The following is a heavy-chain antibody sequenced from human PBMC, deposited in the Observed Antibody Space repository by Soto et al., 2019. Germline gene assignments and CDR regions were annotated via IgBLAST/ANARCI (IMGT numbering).Heavy chain of an antibody. D-gene: IGHD2-15*01. CDR2: ISSSSSYI. CDR1: GFTFSSYS. Sequence: EVQLVESGGGLVKPGGSLRLSCAASGFTFSSYSMNWVRQAPGKGLEWVSSISSSSSYIYYADSVKGRFTISRDNAKNSLYLQMNSLRAEDTAVYYCARCSGGSCYSRSAFDIWGQGTMVTVSS. J-gene: IGHJ3*02. CDR3: ARCSGGSCYSRSAFDI. V-gene: IGHV3-21*01.